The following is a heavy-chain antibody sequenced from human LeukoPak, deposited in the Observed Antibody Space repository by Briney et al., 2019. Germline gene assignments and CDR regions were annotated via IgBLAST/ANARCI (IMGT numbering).Heavy chain of an antibody. CDR1: GYTLTSYD. V-gene: IGHV1-8*01. Sequence: ASVKVSCKASGYTLTSYDINWVRQATGQGLEWMGWMNPNSGNTGYAQKFQGRVTMTRNTSISTAYMELSSLRSEDTAVYYCARLGYYYDSSGYYQNKYYFDYWGQGTLVTVSS. CDR2: MNPNSGNT. J-gene: IGHJ4*02. D-gene: IGHD3-22*01. CDR3: ARLGYYYDSSGYYQNKYYFDY.